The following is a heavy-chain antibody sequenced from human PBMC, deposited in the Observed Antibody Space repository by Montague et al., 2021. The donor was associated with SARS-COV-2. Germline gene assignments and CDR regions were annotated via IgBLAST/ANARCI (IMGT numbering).Heavy chain of an antibody. CDR1: GYTFTSYG. CDR2: ISAYNGNT. CDR3: ARAVKGQWLVRSDYYYYMDV. J-gene: IGHJ6*03. V-gene: IGHV1-18*01. Sequence: SVKVSCKASGYTFTSYGISWVRQAPGQGLEWMGWISAYNGNTNYAQKLQVRVTITTDTSTSTAYMELRSLRSDDTAVYYCARAVKGQWLVRSDYYYYMDVGGKGTTVTVSS. D-gene: IGHD6-19*01.